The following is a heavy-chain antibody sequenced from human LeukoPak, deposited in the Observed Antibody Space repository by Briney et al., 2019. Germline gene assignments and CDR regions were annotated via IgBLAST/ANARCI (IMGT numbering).Heavy chain of an antibody. V-gene: IGHV4-59*01. CDR3: ARAGGRYYDILTGYYGDFDY. J-gene: IGHJ4*02. Sequence: SETLSLTCTVSGGSISSYYWSWIRQPPGKGLEWIGYIYYSGSTNYNSSLKSRVTISVDTSKNQFSLKLSSVTAADTAVYYCARAGGRYYDILTGYYGDFDYWGQGTLVTVSS. CDR1: GGSISSYY. D-gene: IGHD3-9*01. CDR2: IYYSGST.